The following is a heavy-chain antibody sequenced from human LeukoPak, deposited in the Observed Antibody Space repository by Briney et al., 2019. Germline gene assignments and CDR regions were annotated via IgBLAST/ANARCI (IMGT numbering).Heavy chain of an antibody. CDR3: ATSYDSSGYPFDY. CDR2: ISYGGSNK. D-gene: IGHD3-22*01. Sequence: GRSLRLSCAASGFTFSSYAIHWVRQAPGKGLEWVAIISYGGSNKYYADSVKGRFTISRDNSKYTLYLQMNSLRAEDTAVYYCATSYDSSGYPFDYWGQGTLVTVSS. J-gene: IGHJ4*02. V-gene: IGHV3-30-3*01. CDR1: GFTFSSYA.